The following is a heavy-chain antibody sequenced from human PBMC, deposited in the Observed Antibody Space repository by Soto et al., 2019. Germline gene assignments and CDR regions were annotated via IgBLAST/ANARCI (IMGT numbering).Heavy chain of an antibody. Sequence: EVQLLESGGGLVQPGGSLRLSCAVSGFTFSSYAKSWVRQAPGKGLEWVSAIVGSGRSTYYADSVKGRFTISRDNSKNTLYLQMNSLRAEDTAVYYCAKANSGWTPHYFDYWGQGTLVTVSS. CDR1: GFTFSSYA. CDR3: AKANSGWTPHYFDY. CDR2: IVGSGRST. D-gene: IGHD6-19*01. J-gene: IGHJ4*02. V-gene: IGHV3-23*01.